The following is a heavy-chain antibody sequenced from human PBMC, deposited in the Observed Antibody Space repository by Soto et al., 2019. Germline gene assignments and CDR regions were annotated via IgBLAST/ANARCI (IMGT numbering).Heavy chain of an antibody. D-gene: IGHD4-4*01. CDR1: GFTFTNAW. V-gene: IGHV3-15*01. J-gene: IGHJ4*02. Sequence: EVQLLESGGGLVGPGESLRLSCAASGFTFTNAWIHWVRQAPGKGLEWVGRIKSKTDGGTTDISAPVKDRFTLSRDDSKDTVYLQMNSLKSEDSAGYYCSYYHESGTHFHVDYWGQGTLVTVSS. CDR3: SYYHESGTHFHVDY. CDR2: IKSKTDGGTT.